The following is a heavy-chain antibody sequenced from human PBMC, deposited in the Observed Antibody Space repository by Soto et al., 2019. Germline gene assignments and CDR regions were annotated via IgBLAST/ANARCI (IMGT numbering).Heavy chain of an antibody. V-gene: IGHV3-30*18. CDR2: ILYDGSKE. CDR1: GFSFNTYF. CDR3: AKGLAIMADH. J-gene: IGHJ4*02. D-gene: IGHD2-21*01. Sequence: SLRLSCTDSGFSFNTYFMDWVRQAPGKGLEWVARILYDGSKEYYADPVKGRFTISRDNSKNTLYLQMDRLRVEDTAVYFCAKGLAIMADHWGQGNPVTVS.